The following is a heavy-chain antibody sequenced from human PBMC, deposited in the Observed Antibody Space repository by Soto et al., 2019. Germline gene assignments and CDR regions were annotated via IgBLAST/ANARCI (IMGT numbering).Heavy chain of an antibody. V-gene: IGHV4-31*03. CDR3: ARAERRASYYYYYGMDV. CDR1: GGSISSGGYY. CDR2: IYYSGST. J-gene: IGHJ6*02. Sequence: QVQLQESGPGLVKPSQTLSLTCTVSGGSISSGGYYWSWIRQHPGKGLEWIGYIYYSGSTYYNPPLKSRVTISVDTSKNQFSLKLSSVTAADTAVYYCARAERRASYYYYYGMDVWGQGTTVTVSS.